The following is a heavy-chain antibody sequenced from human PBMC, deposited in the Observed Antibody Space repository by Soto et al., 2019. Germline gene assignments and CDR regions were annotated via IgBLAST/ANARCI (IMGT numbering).Heavy chain of an antibody. J-gene: IGHJ4*02. CDR2: IYYSGNT. Sequence: SETLSLTCTVSGGSISSYYWSWIRQPPGKGLEWIGYIYYSGNTNYNPSLKSRVTISVDTSKNQFSLKLSSVTAADTAVYYCASTPTVGTYYFGYWGQGTLVTVSS. V-gene: IGHV4-59*01. D-gene: IGHD4-17*01. CDR1: GGSISSYY. CDR3: ASTPTVGTYYFGY.